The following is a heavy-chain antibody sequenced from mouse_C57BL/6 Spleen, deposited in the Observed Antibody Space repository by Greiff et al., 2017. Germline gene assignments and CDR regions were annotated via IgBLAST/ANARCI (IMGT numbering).Heavy chain of an antibody. J-gene: IGHJ4*01. CDR1: GYTFTSYG. Sequence: VQLKQPGAELARPGASVKLSCKASGYTFTSYGISWVKQRPGQGLEWIGEIYPRSGNTYYNEKFKGKATLTADKSSSTAYMELRSLTSEGSAVYFCERPTDAMDYWGRRTSDSVSS. CDR3: ERPTDAMDY. CDR2: IYPRSGNT. V-gene: IGHV1-81*01.